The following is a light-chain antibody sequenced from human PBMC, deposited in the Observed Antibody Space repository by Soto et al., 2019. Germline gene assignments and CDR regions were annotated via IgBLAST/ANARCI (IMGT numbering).Light chain of an antibody. J-gene: IGLJ1*01. CDR2: EVN. Sequence: QSVLTQPAYVSGSPGQSITISCTGSSSDVGSYNVVSWFQQHPGKAPNLIIYEVNKWPSGVSNRFSGSKSGNTASLTVSGLQAEDEADYYCCSYAGGGTYVFGTGTKVTVL. CDR3: CSYAGGGTYV. V-gene: IGLV2-23*02. CDR1: SSDVGSYNV.